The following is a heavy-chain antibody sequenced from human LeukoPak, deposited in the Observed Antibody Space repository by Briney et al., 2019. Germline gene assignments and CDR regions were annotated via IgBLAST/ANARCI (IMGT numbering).Heavy chain of an antibody. CDR1: GFTFSNHG. V-gene: IGHV3-23*01. J-gene: IGHJ2*01. CDR2: ISANSVYT. D-gene: IGHD3-3*01. CDR3: AKIGVTGSWFLDL. Sequence: GGSLRLSCVASGFTFSNHGMSWVRQDPGKGLEWVSSISANSVYTYYAASVKGRFTISRDNSKNTLFLQMNNMGAEDTAIYFCAKIGVTGSWFLDLWGRGTLLSVSS.